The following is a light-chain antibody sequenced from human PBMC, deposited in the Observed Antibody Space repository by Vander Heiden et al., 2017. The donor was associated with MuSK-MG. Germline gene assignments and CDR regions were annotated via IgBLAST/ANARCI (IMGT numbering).Light chain of an antibody. J-gene: IGKJ2*01. V-gene: IGKV1-33*01. CDR1: HDINKY. CDR2: EAS. CDR3: QQYDARPYN. Sequence: IQMTQSPSSLSTSVGDRVIITCQASHDINKYLNWYQQKPGKGPKVLIYEASNLASGVLSRFRGSGSGTNFILTIDGLQPEDVATYYCQQYDARPYNFGQGTKLDIK.